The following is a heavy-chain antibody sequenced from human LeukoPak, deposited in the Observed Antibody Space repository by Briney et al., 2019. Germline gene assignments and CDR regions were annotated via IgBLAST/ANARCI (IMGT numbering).Heavy chain of an antibody. D-gene: IGHD3-22*01. J-gene: IGHJ4*02. Sequence: PGRSLRLSCAASGFTFSSYAMHWVRQAPGKGLEWVAVISYDGSNKYYADSVKGRFTISRDNSKNTLYLQMNSLRAEDTAVYYCARGNYVSSGYYYSAFDYWGQGTLVTVSS. CDR1: GFTFSSYA. CDR2: ISYDGSNK. V-gene: IGHV3-30-3*01. CDR3: ARGNYVSSGYYYSAFDY.